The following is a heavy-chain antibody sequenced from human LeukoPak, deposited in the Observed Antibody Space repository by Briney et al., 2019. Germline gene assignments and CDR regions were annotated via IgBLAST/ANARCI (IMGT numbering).Heavy chain of an antibody. CDR2: ISAYNDNT. V-gene: IGHV1-18*01. CDR1: GYTFTTYG. CDR3: ARVECSSISCLFWPFDY. J-gene: IGHJ4*02. D-gene: IGHD2-2*01. Sequence: ASVKVSCKASGYTFTTYGISWVRQAPGQGLEWMGWISAYNDNTNYAQKLQGRVTMTTDTSTSTAYMVLRSLRSDDTAVYYCARVECSSISCLFWPFDYWGQGTLATVSS.